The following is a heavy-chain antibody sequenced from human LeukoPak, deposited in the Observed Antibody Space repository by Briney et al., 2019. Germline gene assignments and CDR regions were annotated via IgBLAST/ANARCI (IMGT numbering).Heavy chain of an antibody. CDR3: AKDGTWLRFDD. D-gene: IGHD5-12*01. CDR1: GFPFSSHG. Sequence: GGSLRLSCAGSGFPFSSHGMNWVRQAPGKGLEWVSGISPGGGPTYYADSVKGRFTISRDDSKNTLYLQMKNLRAEDTAVYYCAKDGTWLRFDDWGQGILVTVSS. CDR2: ISPGGGPT. J-gene: IGHJ4*02. V-gene: IGHV3-23*01.